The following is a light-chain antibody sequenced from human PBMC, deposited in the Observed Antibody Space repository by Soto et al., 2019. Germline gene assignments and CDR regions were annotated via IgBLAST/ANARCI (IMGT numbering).Light chain of an antibody. V-gene: IGLV2-23*02. CDR3: CSYAGSRTHVL. CDR1: SSDVGSYNL. CDR2: EFS. Sequence: QSALTQPASVSGSPGQSITISCIGTSSDVGSYNLVSWYQQHPGKAPKVFIYEFSERPSGVSHRFSGSKSGNTASLTISGLQAEDEAEYYCCSYAGSRTHVLFGGGTKLTVL. J-gene: IGLJ2*01.